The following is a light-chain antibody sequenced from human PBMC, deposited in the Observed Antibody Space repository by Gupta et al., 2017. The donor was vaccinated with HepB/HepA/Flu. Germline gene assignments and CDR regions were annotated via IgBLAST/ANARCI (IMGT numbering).Light chain of an antibody. J-gene: IGLJ3*02. Sequence: SSELTQDPAVSVALGQTVRITCQGDSLRSYYASWYQQKPGQAPVLVIYGKNNRPSGIPDRFSGSSSGNTASLTITGAQAEDEADYYGNSRDNSGNPSWVFGGGTKLTVL. CDR2: GKN. CDR3: NSRDNSGNPSWV. CDR1: SLRSYY. V-gene: IGLV3-19*01.